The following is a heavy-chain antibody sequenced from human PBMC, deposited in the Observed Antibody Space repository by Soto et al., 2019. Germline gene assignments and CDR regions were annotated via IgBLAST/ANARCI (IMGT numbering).Heavy chain of an antibody. CDR1: GASISSNNW. Sequence: SETLSLTCAVSGASISSNNWWSWVRQPPGKGLEWIGEIYHSGSSNYNPSLKSRVTISVDKSKNHFSLKLSSVTAADTAVYYCATVGVYHYYGMDVWGQGTTVTVSS. J-gene: IGHJ6*02. D-gene: IGHD3-10*01. CDR3: ATVGVYHYYGMDV. CDR2: IYHSGSS. V-gene: IGHV4-4*02.